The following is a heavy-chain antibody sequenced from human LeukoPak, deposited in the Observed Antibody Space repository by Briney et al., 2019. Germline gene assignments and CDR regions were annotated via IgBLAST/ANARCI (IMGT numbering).Heavy chain of an antibody. Sequence: PSETLSLTCTVSGGSISSYYWSWIRQPPGKGLEWIGYIYYSGSTNYNPSLKSRVTISVGTSKNQFSLKLSSVTAADTAVYYCAREGTTVTTREWFDPWGQGTLVTVSS. D-gene: IGHD4-17*01. V-gene: IGHV4-59*12. CDR3: AREGTTVTTREWFDP. CDR1: GGSISSYY. J-gene: IGHJ5*02. CDR2: IYYSGST.